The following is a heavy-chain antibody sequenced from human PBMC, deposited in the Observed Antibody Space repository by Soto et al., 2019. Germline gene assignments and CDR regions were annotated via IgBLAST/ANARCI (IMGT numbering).Heavy chain of an antibody. CDR3: ARVPGSGSYFIDY. CDR1: GGSISDTNW. J-gene: IGHJ4*02. D-gene: IGHD3-10*01. CDR2: IYHSGSP. V-gene: IGHV4-4*02. Sequence: SETLSLTCAVSGGSISDTNWWTWVRQTPGKGLEWIGEIYHSGSPTYSPSLRGRATISVDTSKNQFSLKLSSVTAADTAVYYCARVPGSGSYFIDYWGQGTLVTVSS.